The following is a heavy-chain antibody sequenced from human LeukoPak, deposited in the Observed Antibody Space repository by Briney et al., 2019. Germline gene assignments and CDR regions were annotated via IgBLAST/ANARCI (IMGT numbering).Heavy chain of an antibody. V-gene: IGHV3-11*01. CDR1: GFTFSDYY. D-gene: IGHD1-20*01. Sequence: GGSLRLSCAASGFTFSDYYMSWIRQAPGKGLEWVSYISSSGSTLYYADTVKGRITISRDNAKNSLYLQMNSLRAEDTAVYYCARRRYNWNAIDYWGQGTLVTVSS. CDR3: ARRRYNWNAIDY. CDR2: ISSSGSTL. J-gene: IGHJ4*02.